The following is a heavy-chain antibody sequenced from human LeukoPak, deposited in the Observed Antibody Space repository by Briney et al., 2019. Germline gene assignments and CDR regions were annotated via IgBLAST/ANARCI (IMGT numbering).Heavy chain of an antibody. CDR2: IYTSGST. V-gene: IGHV4-4*07. D-gene: IGHD3-22*01. Sequence: SGTLSLTCTVSGGSITSYYWSWIRQPAGKGLEWIGRIYTSGSTNYNPSLKSRVTMSVDTSKNQFSLKLSSVTAADTAVYYCARDQYYYDSRALKYYFDSWGQGTLVTVSS. CDR3: ARDQYYYDSRALKYYFDS. J-gene: IGHJ4*02. CDR1: GGSITSYY.